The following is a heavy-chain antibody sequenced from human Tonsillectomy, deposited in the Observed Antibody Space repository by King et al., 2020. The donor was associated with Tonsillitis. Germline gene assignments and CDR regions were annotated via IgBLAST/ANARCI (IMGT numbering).Heavy chain of an antibody. J-gene: IGHJ2*01. Sequence: VQLVESGGGLVQPGGSLRLSCAASGFSFSIHAMSWVRQAPGKGLEWVSDISGSGGSTNNVDSVKGRSTISRDNSKNTLYLQMNSLRAEDTAVYYCAKYPRGYSYGYGPGYFDLWGRGALVTVSS. CDR1: GFSFSIHA. D-gene: IGHD5-18*01. CDR3: AKYPRGYSYGYGPGYFDL. V-gene: IGHV3-23*04. CDR2: ISGSGGST.